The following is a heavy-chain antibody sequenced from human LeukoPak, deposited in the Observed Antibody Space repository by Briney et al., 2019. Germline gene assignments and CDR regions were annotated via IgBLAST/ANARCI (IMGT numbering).Heavy chain of an antibody. CDR2: INWNGGST. CDR3: ARDDYDSSGYYYVYY. CDR1: GFTFDDYG. Sequence: GESLRRSCAASGFTFDDYGMSWVRQAPGKGLEWVSAINWNGGSTGYADSVKGRFTISRDNAKNSLYLQMSSLRAEDTALYYCARDDYDSSGYYYVYYWGQGTLVTVSS. J-gene: IGHJ4*02. D-gene: IGHD3-22*01. V-gene: IGHV3-20*04.